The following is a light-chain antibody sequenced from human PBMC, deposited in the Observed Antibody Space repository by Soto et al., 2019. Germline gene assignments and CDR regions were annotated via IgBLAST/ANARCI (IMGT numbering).Light chain of an antibody. Sequence: QSALTQPPSASGSPGQSVTISCNGTSSDVGDNCVSWYQQHLGKAPKLIIYEVSQRPSGVPERFSGSKSGNTASLTVSGLQTEDEADYCCSADAGSNNFVFGSGTKVTVL. CDR1: SSDVGDNC. CDR2: EVS. V-gene: IGLV2-8*01. CDR3: SADAGSNNFV. J-gene: IGLJ1*01.